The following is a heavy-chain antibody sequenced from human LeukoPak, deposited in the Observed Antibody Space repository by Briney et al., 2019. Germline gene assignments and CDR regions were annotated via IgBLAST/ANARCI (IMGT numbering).Heavy chain of an antibody. CDR2: IYYSGST. V-gene: IGHV4-31*03. Sequence: PSQTLSLTCTVSGGSISSGGYYWSWIRQHPGKGLEGIGYIYYSGSTYYNPSLKSRVTISVDTSKNQFSLKLSSVTAADTAVYYCARGGTYYYDSSSRYNWFDPWGQGTLVTVSS. CDR3: ARGGTYYYDSSSRYNWFDP. J-gene: IGHJ5*02. CDR1: GGSISSGGYY. D-gene: IGHD3-22*01.